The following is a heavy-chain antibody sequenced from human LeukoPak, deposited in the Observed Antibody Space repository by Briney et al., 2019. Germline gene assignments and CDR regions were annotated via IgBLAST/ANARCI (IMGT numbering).Heavy chain of an antibody. CDR1: GYTFTSYG. CDR2: ISAYNGNT. CDR3: AREGSRLRYFDWLTYYYGMDV. V-gene: IGHV1-18*01. Sequence: ASVKVSCKASGYTFTSYGISWVRQAPGQGLEWMGWISAYNGNTNYAQKLQGRVTMTTDTSTSTAYMELRSLRSDDTAVYYCAREGSRLRYFDWLTYYYGMDVWGQGTTVTVSS. D-gene: IGHD3-9*01. J-gene: IGHJ6*02.